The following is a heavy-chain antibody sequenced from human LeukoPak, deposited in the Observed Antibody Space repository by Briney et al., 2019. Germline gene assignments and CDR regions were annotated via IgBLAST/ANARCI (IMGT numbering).Heavy chain of an antibody. J-gene: IGHJ4*02. CDR3: ASAGHDGIGYKVC. CDR2: IYHSGSA. V-gene: IGHV4-4*02. Sequence: SETLSLTCAVSGGSISRSNWWSLVRQPPGKGLEWIGEIYHSGSANYNPSLKSRVTISVDKSKNQFSLRLSSVTAADTAVYYCASAGHDGIGYKVCWGQGTLVTVSS. CDR1: GGSISRSNW. D-gene: IGHD3-22*01.